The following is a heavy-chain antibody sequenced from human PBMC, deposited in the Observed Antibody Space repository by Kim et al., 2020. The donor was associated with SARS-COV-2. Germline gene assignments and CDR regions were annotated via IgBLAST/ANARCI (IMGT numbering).Heavy chain of an antibody. CDR1: GYSFTSYW. J-gene: IGHJ6*02. CDR2: IDPSDSYT. D-gene: IGHD6-19*01. CDR3: ARHLAVAGPFGNYYYYGMDV. Sequence: GESLKISCKGSGYSFTSYWISWVRQMPGKGLEWMGRIDPSDSYTNYSPSFQGHVTISADKSISTAYLQWSSLKASDTAMYYCARHLAVAGPFGNYYYYGMDVWGQGTTVTVSS. V-gene: IGHV5-10-1*01.